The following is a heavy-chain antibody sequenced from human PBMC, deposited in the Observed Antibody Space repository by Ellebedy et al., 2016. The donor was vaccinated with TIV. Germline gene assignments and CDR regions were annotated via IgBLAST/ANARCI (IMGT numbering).Heavy chain of an antibody. CDR2: VTAYNRDT. D-gene: IGHD5-24*01. CDR1: GYSFTSHG. V-gene: IGHV1-18*01. Sequence: AASVKVSCKASGYSFTSHGITWVRQAPGQGLQWMGWVTAYNRDTYYAQHFQGRVTFTTDTSSSTAYLELRSLTSNDTGVYYCARGAMALSWGQGTLVTVSS. J-gene: IGHJ5*02. CDR3: ARGAMALS.